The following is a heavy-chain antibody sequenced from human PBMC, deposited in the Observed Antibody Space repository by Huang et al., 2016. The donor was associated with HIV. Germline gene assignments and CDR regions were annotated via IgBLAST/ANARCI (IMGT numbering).Heavy chain of an antibody. V-gene: IGHV3-30*02. Sequence: QVQVVESGGGVVQPGGSLRLSCAASGLTSSSHGMHWVRQAPCKWLYWVAFIKYDGSNKYFAYSGNGRFTMSRDNSKNTLYLQMNSLRVEDTAVYYCVKETVQWLVTYWGQGTLVTVSS. CDR2: IKYDGSNK. CDR1: GLTSSSHG. J-gene: IGHJ4*02. CDR3: VKETVQWLVTY. D-gene: IGHD6-19*01.